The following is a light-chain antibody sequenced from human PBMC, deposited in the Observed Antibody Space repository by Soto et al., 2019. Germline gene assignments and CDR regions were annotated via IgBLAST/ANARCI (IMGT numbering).Light chain of an antibody. CDR3: QQYNNYSWT. CDR2: LAS. J-gene: IGKJ1*01. Sequence: DIQMTQSPSTLSASVGDRVTITCRASQNINTWLAWYQQKPGKAPKLLIYLASSLESGVPSRFSGSGSGTEFTLTISSLQPDDFATYYCQQYNNYSWTFGQGTKVEIK. V-gene: IGKV1-5*03. CDR1: QNINTW.